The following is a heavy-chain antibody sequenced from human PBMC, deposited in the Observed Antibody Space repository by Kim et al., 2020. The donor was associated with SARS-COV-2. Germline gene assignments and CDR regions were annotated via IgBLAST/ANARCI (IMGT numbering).Heavy chain of an antibody. D-gene: IGHD3-22*01. Sequence: ASVKVSCKASGYTFTNYAMNWVRQVPGQGLEWMGWVNTKTGNPTYAPDFTGRFVFSLDTSVNTAYLQIRSLEPEDTAVYYCARNRWLPDSWGQGTLVTVS. J-gene: IGHJ4*02. CDR3: ARNRWLPDS. CDR1: GYTFTNYA. CDR2: VNTKTGNP. V-gene: IGHV7-4-1*02.